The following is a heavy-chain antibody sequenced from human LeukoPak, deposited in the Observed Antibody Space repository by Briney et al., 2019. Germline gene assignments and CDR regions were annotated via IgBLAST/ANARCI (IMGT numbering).Heavy chain of an antibody. CDR2: IIPFLGIA. J-gene: IGHJ6*02. D-gene: IGHD3-3*01. CDR3: AREFGYSLEWLFPTLKYYYYGMDV. CDR1: GGTFSSHA. V-gene: IGHV1-69*04. Sequence: SVTVSCKASGGTFSSHAIRWVRLAPGQGLEWLGRIIPFLGIANYGQKFQGRVTITADKSTSTAYMELSSLRSEDTAVYYCAREFGYSLEWLFPTLKYYYYGMDVWGQGTTVTVSS.